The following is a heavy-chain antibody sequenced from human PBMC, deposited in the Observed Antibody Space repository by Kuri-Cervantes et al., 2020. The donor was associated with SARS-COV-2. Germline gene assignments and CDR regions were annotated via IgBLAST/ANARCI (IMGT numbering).Heavy chain of an antibody. CDR1: GGSISSGDYY. CDR3: ARPRYGDYDGAFDI. V-gene: IGHV4-61*08. J-gene: IGHJ3*02. Sequence: GSLRLSCTVSGGSISSGDYYWSWIRQPPGKGLEWIGYIYYSGSTNYNPSLKSRVTISVDTSKNQFSLKLSSVTAADTAVYYCARPRYGDYDGAFDIWGQGTMVTVSS. D-gene: IGHD4-17*01. CDR2: IYYSGST.